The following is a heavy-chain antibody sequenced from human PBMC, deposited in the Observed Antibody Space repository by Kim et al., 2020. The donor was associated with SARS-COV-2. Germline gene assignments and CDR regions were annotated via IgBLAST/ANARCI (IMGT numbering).Heavy chain of an antibody. V-gene: IGHV3-33*01. CDR3: ARDNDGSSWGRGMDV. CDR1: GFTFSSYG. D-gene: IGHD6-13*01. Sequence: GGSLRLSCAASGFTFSSYGMHWVRQAPGKGLEWVAVIWYDGSNKYYADSVKGRFTISRDNSKNTLYLQMNSMTAEDTAVYYCARDNDGSSWGRGMDVWGQGTTVTVSS. J-gene: IGHJ6*02. CDR2: IWYDGSNK.